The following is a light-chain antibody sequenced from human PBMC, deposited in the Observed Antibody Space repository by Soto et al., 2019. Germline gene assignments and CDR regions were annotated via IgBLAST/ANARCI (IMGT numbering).Light chain of an antibody. CDR2: DAS. Sequence: EIVLTQSPATLSLSPGEGATVSCRASQSVISQLAWYQQKPGQAPRLLIYDASNRATGIPARFSGSGSGTEFTLTISSLQSEDFAVYYCQQYNNWPLTFGGGTKVDIK. V-gene: IGKV3D-15*01. CDR1: QSVISQ. CDR3: QQYNNWPLT. J-gene: IGKJ4*01.